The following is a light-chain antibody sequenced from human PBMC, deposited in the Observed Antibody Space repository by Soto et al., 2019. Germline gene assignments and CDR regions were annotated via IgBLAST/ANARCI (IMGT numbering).Light chain of an antibody. V-gene: IGKV3-20*01. CDR3: QQHGSSPVT. J-gene: IGKJ2*01. CDR1: QSVSSSY. CDR2: GAS. Sequence: EIVLTQSPGTLSLSPGERATLSCRASQSVSSSYLAWYQQKPGQAPRLLIYGASSRATGIPDRFSGSGSGTDFPLTISRLEPEDSAVYYCQQHGSSPVTFGQGTNLEIK.